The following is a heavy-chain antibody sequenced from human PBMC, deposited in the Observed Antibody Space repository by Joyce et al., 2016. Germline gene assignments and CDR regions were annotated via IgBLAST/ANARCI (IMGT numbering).Heavy chain of an antibody. V-gene: IGHV4-34*01. CDR3: ARGWSSNYYFDI. J-gene: IGHJ2*01. Sequence: QVQLQQWGAGLLKPSETLSLTCTISVGSFGNYYWAWIRQTPGKGLEWIGEISYSGSTTTYNPSLKSRVAISIDTSKNQFSLGLNSVTAADTAVYYCARGWSSNYYFDIWGRGTLVTVSS. CDR2: ISYSGSTT. D-gene: IGHD4-11*01. CDR1: VGSFGNYY.